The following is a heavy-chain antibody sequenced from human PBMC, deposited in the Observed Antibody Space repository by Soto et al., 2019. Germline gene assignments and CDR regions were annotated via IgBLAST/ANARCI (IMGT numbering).Heavy chain of an antibody. V-gene: IGHV3-66*01. CDR3: ARELDGLDV. Sequence: GGSLRLSCAASGFTLSVNYMTWVRQAPGKGLEWVSLINTNGDTYYADSVKGRFTMSRDNSKNTLFLQMNSLRAEDTAVYYCARELDGLDVWGQGTTVTVSS. CDR2: INTNGDT. J-gene: IGHJ6*02. CDR1: GFTLSVNY.